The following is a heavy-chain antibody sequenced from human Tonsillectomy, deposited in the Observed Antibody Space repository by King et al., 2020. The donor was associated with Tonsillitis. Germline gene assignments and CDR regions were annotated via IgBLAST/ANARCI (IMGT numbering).Heavy chain of an antibody. CDR1: GFTVRSNY. D-gene: IGHD6-19*01. CDR3: ARDREYSSGWHEVD. CDR2: IYRGGTT. Sequence: VQLVESGGGLVQPGGSLRLSCVASGFTVRSNYMSWVRQAPGKGLEWVSVIYRGGTTYYADSVKGRFTISRDNSKNTLYLQMNSLRGEDTAVYYCARDREYSSGWHEVDWGQGTLVTVSS. V-gene: IGHV3-66*01. J-gene: IGHJ4*02.